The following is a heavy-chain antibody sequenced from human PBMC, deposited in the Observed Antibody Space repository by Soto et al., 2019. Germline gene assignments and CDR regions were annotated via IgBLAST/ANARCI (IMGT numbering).Heavy chain of an antibody. Sequence: GGSLRLSCAVSGFTFSDYWMSWVRQAPGKGLEWVANIKQDGNEKYYVDSVKGRFTISRDNAKNSLYLQMNSLRAEDTAVYYCARGAYYYDSSGLSYWGQGTLVTVSS. CDR3: ARGAYYYDSSGLSY. V-gene: IGHV3-7*01. CDR1: GFTFSDYW. J-gene: IGHJ4*02. CDR2: IKQDGNEK. D-gene: IGHD3-22*01.